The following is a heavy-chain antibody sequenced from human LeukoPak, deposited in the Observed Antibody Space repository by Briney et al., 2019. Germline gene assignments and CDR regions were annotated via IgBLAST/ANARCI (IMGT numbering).Heavy chain of an antibody. CDR3: ARERIFSF. CDR2: IKQDGTET. V-gene: IGHV3-7*01. Sequence: GGSLRLSRAASGFTFSGYWMSWVRQAPGKGLEWVANIKQDGTETYYVDSVKGRFTISRDNAKNSLYLQVNSLRTEDTAVYYCARERIFSFWGQGTLVAVSS. J-gene: IGHJ4*02. CDR1: GFTFSGYW.